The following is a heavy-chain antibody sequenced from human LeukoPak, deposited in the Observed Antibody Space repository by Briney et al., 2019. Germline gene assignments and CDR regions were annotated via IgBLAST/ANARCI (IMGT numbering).Heavy chain of an antibody. D-gene: IGHD3-22*01. Sequence: GASVKVSCKASGYTFTSYGISWVRQAPGQGLEWMGWISAYNGNTNYAQKLQGRVTMTTDTSTSTAYMELRSLRSDDTAVYYCARRPTVYDSSGYWYNWFDPWGQGTLVTASS. V-gene: IGHV1-18*01. J-gene: IGHJ5*02. CDR1: GYTFTSYG. CDR3: ARRPTVYDSSGYWYNWFDP. CDR2: ISAYNGNT.